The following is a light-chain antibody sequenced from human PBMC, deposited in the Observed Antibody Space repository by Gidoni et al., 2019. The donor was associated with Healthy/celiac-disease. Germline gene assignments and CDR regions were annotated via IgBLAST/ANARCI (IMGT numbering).Light chain of an antibody. CDR1: QGIISW. V-gene: IGKV1-5*01. Sequence: IQTTQSPSALSASVGDRVTIPCRASQGIISWLAWYQQKPWKAPKLLIYNASSLETGVPSRFSGSGSGTEFSLTISSLQPDDFATYFCQQYNSYWTFGQGTKVEIK. CDR2: NAS. J-gene: IGKJ1*01. CDR3: QQYNSYWT.